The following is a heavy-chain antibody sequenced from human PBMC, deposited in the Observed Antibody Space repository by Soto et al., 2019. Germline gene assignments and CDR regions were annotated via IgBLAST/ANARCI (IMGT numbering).Heavy chain of an antibody. J-gene: IGHJ4*02. D-gene: IGHD1-1*01. V-gene: IGHV4-31*03. CDR1: GASISTGDSY. CDR2: IFNSGST. Sequence: QVQLQESGPGLVKPLETLSLTCSVSGASISTGDSYWSWIRQHPGKGLEWIGYIFNSGSTSYNPSLKSRLTISADTSKIQFSLKVSAVTAADKAVYYCATLKRGTVVDQWGPGTRVTVS. CDR3: ATLKRGTVVDQ.